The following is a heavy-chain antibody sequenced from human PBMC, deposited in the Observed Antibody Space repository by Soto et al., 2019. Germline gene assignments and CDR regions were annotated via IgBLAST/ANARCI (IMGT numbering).Heavy chain of an antibody. V-gene: IGHV6-1*01. D-gene: IGHD3-3*01. J-gene: IGHJ6*02. CDR1: GDSFSSNSAA. Sequence: SQTLSLTCAISGDSFSSNSAAWNWIRQSPSRGLEWLGRAYYRSQWYYDSAVSVKSRITVIPDTSKNQFSLHLSSVTPEDTAVYYCAKDPRFLEWLLEDVWGQGTTVTVSS. CDR3: AKDPRFLEWLLEDV. CDR2: AYYRSQWYY.